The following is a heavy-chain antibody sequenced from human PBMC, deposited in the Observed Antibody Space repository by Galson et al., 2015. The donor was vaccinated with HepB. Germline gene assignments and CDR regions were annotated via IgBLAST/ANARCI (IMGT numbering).Heavy chain of an antibody. V-gene: IGHV3-23*01. CDR1: GFTFSSYA. CDR3: AKRGYCSGGTCPPFGRVFDY. CDR2: ISGSGGIT. D-gene: IGHD2-15*01. Sequence: SLRLSCAASGFTFSSYAMSWVRQAPGKGLEWVSAISGSGGITYYADSVKGRFTISRDNSKNTLYLQMSGLSAEETAVYYCAKRGYCSGGTCPPFGRVFDYWGQGILVTVSS. J-gene: IGHJ4*02.